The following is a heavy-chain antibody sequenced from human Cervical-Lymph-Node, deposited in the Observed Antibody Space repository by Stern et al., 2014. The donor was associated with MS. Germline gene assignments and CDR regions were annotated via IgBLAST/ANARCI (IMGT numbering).Heavy chain of an antibody. D-gene: IGHD1-26*01. V-gene: IGHV3-49*03. CDR3: TIGAWNY. Sequence: EVQLVESGGGLVQPGRSLRLSCTVSGLTSGFTFGDFGMNWFRQAPGKGLEWVGFIRSKAYGGTTENAASVKGRFIVSRDDFKSIAYLQMNSLKTEDTAVYYCTIGAWNYWGQGTLVTVSS. CDR1: GLTSGFTFGDFG. CDR2: IRSKAYGGTT. J-gene: IGHJ4*02.